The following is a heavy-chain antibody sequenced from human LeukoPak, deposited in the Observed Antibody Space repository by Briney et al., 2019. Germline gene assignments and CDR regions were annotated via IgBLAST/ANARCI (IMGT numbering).Heavy chain of an antibody. Sequence: PGGSLRLSCAASGFTFRNHWMHWVRQAPGKGLIWVSRINKDGSSTDYADSVRGRFAISRDNSKNTLYLQMNSLRAEDTAVYYCAKDPSPYTSGWYADSWGQGTLVTVSS. CDR3: AKDPSPYTSGWYADS. V-gene: IGHV3-74*01. CDR2: INKDGSST. D-gene: IGHD6-19*01. CDR1: GFTFRNHW. J-gene: IGHJ5*01.